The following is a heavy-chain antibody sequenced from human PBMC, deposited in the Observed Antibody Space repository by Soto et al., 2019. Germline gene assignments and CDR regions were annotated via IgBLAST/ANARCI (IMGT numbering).Heavy chain of an antibody. CDR3: ARRPLSSYYFDY. CDR2: IHYTGST. V-gene: IGHV4-30-4*08. D-gene: IGHD3-10*01. CDR1: GGSISSGGYY. J-gene: IGHJ4*02. Sequence: ASETLSLTCTVSGGSISSGGYYCNWIRQLPGKGLEWIAYIHYTGSTNFNPSLKSRVTISVDTSKNQFSLKLSSVTAADTAVYYCARRPLSSYYFDYWGQGTLVTVS.